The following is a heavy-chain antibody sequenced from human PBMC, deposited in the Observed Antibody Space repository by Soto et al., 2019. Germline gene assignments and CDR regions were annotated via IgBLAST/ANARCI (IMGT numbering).Heavy chain of an antibody. J-gene: IGHJ6*02. CDR1: GGTFSSYA. CDR2: IIPIFGTA. Sequence: ASVKVSCKASGGTFSSYAISWVRQAPGQGLEWMGGIIPIFGTANYAQKFQGRVTITADESTSTAYMELSSLRSEDTAVYYCARGLSDDILTGPRIYYYYYGMDVWGQGTTVTVSS. V-gene: IGHV1-69*13. CDR3: ARGLSDDILTGPRIYYYYYGMDV. D-gene: IGHD3-9*01.